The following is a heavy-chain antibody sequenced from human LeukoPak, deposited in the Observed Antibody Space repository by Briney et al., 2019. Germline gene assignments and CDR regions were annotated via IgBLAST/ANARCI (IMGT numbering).Heavy chain of an antibody. CDR1: GFTFSSYA. J-gene: IGHJ5*02. V-gene: IGHV3-23*01. CDR2: ISGSGGST. D-gene: IGHD2-15*01. CDR3: AQDRRRVVVVVAATADDH. Sequence: GGSLRLSCAASGFTFSSYAMSWVRQAPGKGLEWVSAISGSGGSTYYADSVKGRFTISRDNSKNTLYLQMNSLRAEDTAVYYCAQDRRRVVVVVAATADDHWGQGTLVTVSS.